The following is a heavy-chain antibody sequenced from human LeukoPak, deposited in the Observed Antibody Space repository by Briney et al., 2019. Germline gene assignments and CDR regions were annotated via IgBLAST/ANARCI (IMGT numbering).Heavy chain of an antibody. Sequence: GGSLRLSCAASGFTLSNAWMSWVRQAPGKGLEWVGRIKSKTDGATRDYAAPVKGRFTISRDDSKNTLYLQMNSLKTGDTAVYYCTTARNMVRGVIPLDYWGQGTLVTVSS. CDR1: GFTLSNAW. J-gene: IGHJ4*01. CDR3: TTARNMVRGVIPLDY. CDR2: IKSKTDGATR. V-gene: IGHV3-15*01. D-gene: IGHD3-10*01.